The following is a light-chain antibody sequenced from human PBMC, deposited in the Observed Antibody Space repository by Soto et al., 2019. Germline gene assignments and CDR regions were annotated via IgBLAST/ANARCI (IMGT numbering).Light chain of an antibody. CDR2: AVS. J-gene: IGLJ1*01. CDR3: SSYTSSSTLV. CDR1: SSDVGGYNY. V-gene: IGLV2-14*01. Sequence: QSALPQPASVSGSPGQSITLSCTGTSSDVGGYNYVSWYQQHPGKAPKLMIYAVSNRPSGVSNRFSGSKSGNTASLTISGLQAEDEAGYYCSSYTSSSTLVFGTGTKLTVL.